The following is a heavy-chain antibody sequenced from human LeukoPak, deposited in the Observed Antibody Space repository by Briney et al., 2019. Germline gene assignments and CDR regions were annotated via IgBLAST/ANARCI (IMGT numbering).Heavy chain of an antibody. V-gene: IGHV3-9*01. D-gene: IGHD1-26*01. CDR3: AALDSGNYYGDY. J-gene: IGHJ4*02. CDR1: GFTFDDYA. Sequence: GGSLRLSCAASGFTFDDYAMHWVRQAPGQGLEWVSGISWNSGSIGYADSVKGRFTISRENAKNSLYLQMNSLRPEDTALYYCAALDSGNYYGDYWGQGTLVTVSS. CDR2: ISWNSGSI.